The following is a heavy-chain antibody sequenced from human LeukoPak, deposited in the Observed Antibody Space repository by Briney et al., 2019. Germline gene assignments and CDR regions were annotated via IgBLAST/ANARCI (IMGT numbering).Heavy chain of an antibody. CDR1: GFTFSSYG. J-gene: IGHJ4*02. Sequence: GGSLRPSCAASGFTFSSYGMSWVRQAPGKGLEWVSAISGSGDGTYHADSVKGRFTISRDNSKNTLYLQMNSLRAEDTAVYYCAKDPDYDVLTGTSFDYWGQGALVTVSS. CDR2: ISGSGDGT. CDR3: AKDPDYDVLTGTSFDY. V-gene: IGHV3-23*01. D-gene: IGHD3-9*01.